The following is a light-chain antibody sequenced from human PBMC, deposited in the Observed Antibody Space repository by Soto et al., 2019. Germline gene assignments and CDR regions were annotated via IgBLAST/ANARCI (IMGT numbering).Light chain of an antibody. V-gene: IGKV1-5*03. CDR2: NAS. CDR3: QHYSSYSEA. CDR1: QTVSSR. J-gene: IGKJ1*01. Sequence: DIQMPQSPSTLSGSVGDRVTLTCRASQTVSSRLAWYQQKPGKAPKLLIYNASTIKSGVPSRFSGSGSGTEFTLTISSLQPDDFATYYCQHYSSYSEAFGQGTKVDIK.